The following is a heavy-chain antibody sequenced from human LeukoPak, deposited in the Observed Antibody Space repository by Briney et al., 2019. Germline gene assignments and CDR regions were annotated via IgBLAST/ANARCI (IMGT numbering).Heavy chain of an antibody. V-gene: IGHV1-24*01. CDR3: ATDLVYDFWKGWFDP. CDR1: GYTLTELS. D-gene: IGHD3-3*01. Sequence: ASVKVSCKVSGYTLTELSMHWVRQAPGKGLEWMGGFDPEDGETIYAQKFQGRVTMTEDTSTDTAYMELSSLRSEDTAVYYCATDLVYDFWKGWFDPWGQGTLVTVSS. J-gene: IGHJ5*02. CDR2: FDPEDGET.